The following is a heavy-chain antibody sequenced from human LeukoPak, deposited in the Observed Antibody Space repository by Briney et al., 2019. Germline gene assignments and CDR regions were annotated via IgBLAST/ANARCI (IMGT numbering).Heavy chain of an antibody. CDR1: GDSISRNDYY. V-gene: IGHV4-39*07. CDR3: ARAHSWLRFLYYYMDV. Sequence: SETLSLTCTVSGDSISRNDYYWGWIRQPPGKGLEWIGTIYYSGSAYYSPSLKSRVTISVDPSRTQFSLKLSSVTAADTAVYYCARAHSWLRFLYYYMDVWGEGTTVTVSS. CDR2: IYYSGSA. J-gene: IGHJ6*03. D-gene: IGHD5-12*01.